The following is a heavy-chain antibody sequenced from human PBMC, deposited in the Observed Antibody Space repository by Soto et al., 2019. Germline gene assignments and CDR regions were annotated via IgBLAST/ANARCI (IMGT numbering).Heavy chain of an antibody. J-gene: IGHJ4*02. Sequence: GSGPTLVTPTQTLTVTCTFSGFSLSTSGAGVGWIRQSPGKAPEWLALISWKDEKRYNPGLKSRLTITKDTSKNQVVLTMTDLDPVDTATYFCAHRYGGNYYRWYFDSWGQGTLVTVSS. CDR3: AHRYGGNYYRWYFDS. CDR2: ISWKDEK. CDR1: GFSLSTSGAG. V-gene: IGHV2-5*01. D-gene: IGHD1-26*01.